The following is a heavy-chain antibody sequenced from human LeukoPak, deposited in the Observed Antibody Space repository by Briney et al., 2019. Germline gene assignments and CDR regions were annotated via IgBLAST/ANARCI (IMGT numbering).Heavy chain of an antibody. J-gene: IGHJ4*02. CDR2: INMGTENP. V-gene: IGHV7-4-1*02. CDR3: VRDSLIKGASTLDH. Sequence: ASVKVSCKASGYSFTTYGISWMRQAPRQGLEWMGWINMGTENPTYAQDFTGRFAFSLDTAVSTAYLQISSLKAEDTAVYYCVRDSLIKGASTLDHWGQGTLVTVSS. D-gene: IGHD1-26*01. CDR1: GYSFTTYG.